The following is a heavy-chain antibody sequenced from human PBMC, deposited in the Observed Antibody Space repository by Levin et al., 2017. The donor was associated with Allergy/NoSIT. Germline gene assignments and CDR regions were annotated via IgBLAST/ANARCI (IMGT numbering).Heavy chain of an antibody. V-gene: IGHV3-21*06. D-gene: IGHD2-15*01. J-gene: IGHJ4*02. CDR3: ATGYCSGGSCRFFDY. CDR2: ISGDRSYI. Sequence: GGSLRLSCAASGFIFSAYSMNWVRQAPGKGLEWVSSISGDRSYIYYADSLKGRFTISRDNAKNSLYLQMNSLRAEDTAVYYCATGYCSGGSCRFFDYWGQGTLVTVSS. CDR1: GFIFSAYS.